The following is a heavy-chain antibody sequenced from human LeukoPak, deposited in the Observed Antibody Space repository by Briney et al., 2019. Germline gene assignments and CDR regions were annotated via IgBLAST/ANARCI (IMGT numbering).Heavy chain of an antibody. V-gene: IGHV4-59*12. CDR3: ARDGYNSAPFDY. CDR2: ISHNENA. J-gene: IGHJ4*02. CDR1: GGSIRSYY. Sequence: SETLSLTCTVSGGSIRSYYWSWIRQPPGKGLEWIGYISHNENAYFNPSLSSRVTMSVDKSKNQVSLKITSVTAADTAVYYCARDGYNSAPFDYWGQGTLVTVSS. D-gene: IGHD5-24*01.